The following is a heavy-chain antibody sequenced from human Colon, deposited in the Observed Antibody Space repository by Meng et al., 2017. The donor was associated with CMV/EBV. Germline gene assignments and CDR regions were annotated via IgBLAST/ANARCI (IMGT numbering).Heavy chain of an antibody. Sequence: GGSLRLSCAASGFTLSNTAMSWVRQSPGKGLEWVSAISGGGGTTYSADSVKGRFAISRDNSRDTLYLQMSSLSVEDTAVYYCAKDLQWSGYSGALPRYNFDHWGQGALVTVSS. J-gene: IGHJ4*02. CDR3: AKDLQWSGYSGALPRYNFDH. CDR1: GFTLSNTA. CDR2: ISGGGGTT. V-gene: IGHV3-23*01. D-gene: IGHD3-3*01.